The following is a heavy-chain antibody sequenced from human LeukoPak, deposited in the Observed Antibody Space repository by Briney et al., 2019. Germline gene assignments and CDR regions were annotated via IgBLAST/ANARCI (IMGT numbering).Heavy chain of an antibody. Sequence: ASVKVSRKASGYTFTGYYVHWVRQAPGQGLEWMGWINPNSGGTNYAQKFQGRVTMTRDTSISTAYMELSRLRSDDTAVYYCAREARRGRWFDPWGQGTLVTVSS. V-gene: IGHV1-2*02. J-gene: IGHJ5*02. CDR1: GYTFTGYY. CDR2: INPNSGGT. CDR3: AREARRGRWFDP. D-gene: IGHD1-26*01.